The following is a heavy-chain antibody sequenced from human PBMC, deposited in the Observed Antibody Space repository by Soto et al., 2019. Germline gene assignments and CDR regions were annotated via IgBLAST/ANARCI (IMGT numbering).Heavy chain of an antibody. CDR2: IYYTGST. CDR3: ARRSPGGLPGSYYYGMDV. V-gene: IGHV4-39*01. J-gene: IGHJ6*02. D-gene: IGHD3-10*01. CDR1: DGSISSTNYY. Sequence: QLQLQESGPGLVKPSETLSLTCTVSDGSISSTNYYWGWIRQPPGKGLEWIGSIYYTGSTYYNPSLKSRVIISVDTAKNQFSLKLGSVTAADTAVYYCARRSPGGLPGSYYYGMDVWGQGTTVTVSS.